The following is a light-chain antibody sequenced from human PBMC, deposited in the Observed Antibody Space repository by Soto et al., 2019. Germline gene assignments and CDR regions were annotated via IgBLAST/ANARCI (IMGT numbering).Light chain of an antibody. Sequence: IVLTQSPDSLGVSLGARATISCRSSQSLLHGSDNRNNLTWFQHKPGQPPVLLVYWASTRESGVPDRVSGSGSDTDFTLTITSLQAEDVAVYYCKQYHTLPITFGQGTRLDIK. J-gene: IGKJ5*01. CDR3: KQYHTLPIT. CDR1: QSLLHGSDNRNN. V-gene: IGKV4-1*01. CDR2: WAS.